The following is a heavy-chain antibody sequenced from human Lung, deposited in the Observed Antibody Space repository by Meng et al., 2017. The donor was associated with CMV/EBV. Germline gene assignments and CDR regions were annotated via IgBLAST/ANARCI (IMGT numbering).Heavy chain of an antibody. CDR2: INEYGSRT. J-gene: IGHJ4*02. V-gene: IGHV3-74*01. Sequence: ETLSLTCAASGFTLSRYWMHWVRQAPGKGLVWVSRINEYGSRTDYADSVKGRFTIFRDNAKNTLYLQMDSLRAEDTAVYYCARDWSGSDDYWGQGTVVTVYS. CDR3: ARDWSGSDDY. CDR1: GFTLSRYW. D-gene: IGHD1-26*01.